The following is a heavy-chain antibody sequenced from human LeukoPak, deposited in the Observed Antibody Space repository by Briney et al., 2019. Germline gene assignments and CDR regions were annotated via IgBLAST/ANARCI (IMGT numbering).Heavy chain of an antibody. Sequence: SETLSLTCTVSGGSISSYYWSWIRQPPGKGLEWIGYIYYSGSTNYNPSLKSRATISVDTSKNQFSLKLSSVTAADTAVYYCARAIRPYGGNSGYFDYWGQGTLVTVSS. CDR3: ARAIRPYGGNSGYFDY. CDR2: IYYSGST. D-gene: IGHD4-23*01. J-gene: IGHJ4*02. CDR1: GGSISSYY. V-gene: IGHV4-59*01.